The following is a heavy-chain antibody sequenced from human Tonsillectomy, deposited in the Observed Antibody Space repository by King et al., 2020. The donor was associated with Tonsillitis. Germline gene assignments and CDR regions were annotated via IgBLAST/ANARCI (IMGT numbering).Heavy chain of an antibody. CDR2: INHSGTT. V-gene: IGHV4-34*01. CDR1: GGSFSDYS. Sequence: VQLQQWGAGLLKPSETLSLTCAVYGGSFSDYSWSWIRQPPGKGLEWIGEINHSGTTNYNPSLKSRVAILVDTSRNQFSLQLSSVTAADTAVYYCARGLKLSYCYIDVWGKGTTVTVSS. D-gene: IGHD6-6*01. J-gene: IGHJ6*03. CDR3: ARGLKLSYCYIDV.